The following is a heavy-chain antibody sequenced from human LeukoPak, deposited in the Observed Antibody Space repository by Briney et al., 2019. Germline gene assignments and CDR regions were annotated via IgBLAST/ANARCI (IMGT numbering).Heavy chain of an antibody. CDR1: GYTLTELS. J-gene: IGHJ4*02. V-gene: IGHV1-24*01. CDR3: ATDPMGGSGWYDDY. Sequence: ASVKVSCEVSGYTLTELSMHWVRQAPGQGLEWMGGFDPEDGETIYAQKFQGRVTMTEDTSTDTAYMELSSLRSEDTAVYYCATDPMGGSGWYDDYWGQGTLVTVSS. D-gene: IGHD6-19*01. CDR2: FDPEDGET.